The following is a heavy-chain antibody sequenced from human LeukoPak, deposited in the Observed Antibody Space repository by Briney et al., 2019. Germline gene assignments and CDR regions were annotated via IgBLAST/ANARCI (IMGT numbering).Heavy chain of an antibody. J-gene: IGHJ4*02. CDR2: IYYSGST. Sequence: PSETLSLTCTVSGGSISSSSYYWGWIRQPPGKGLEWIGSIYYSGSTYYNPSLKSRVTISVDTSKNQFSLKLSSVTAADTAVYYCARGSDSTEFDYWGQGTLVTVSS. D-gene: IGHD2/OR15-2a*01. V-gene: IGHV4-39*01. CDR3: ARGSDSTEFDY. CDR1: GGSISSSSYY.